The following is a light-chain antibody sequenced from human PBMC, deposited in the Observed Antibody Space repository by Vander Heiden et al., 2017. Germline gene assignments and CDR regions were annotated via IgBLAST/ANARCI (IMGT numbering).Light chain of an antibody. J-gene: IGKJ3*01. CDR1: QSLLHRNTKTY. CDR2: GVS. V-gene: IGKV2D-29*01. Sequence: DVVIIVILLSVFVTPGQPASISCKSSQSLLHRNTKTYLYWYLQKPGQAPQLLIYGVSNRFSGVPERFAGNGSGTDFTLQVRRVEDEDIRVYYCMQTIHLPITFGRGTKVNIK. CDR3: MQTIHLPIT.